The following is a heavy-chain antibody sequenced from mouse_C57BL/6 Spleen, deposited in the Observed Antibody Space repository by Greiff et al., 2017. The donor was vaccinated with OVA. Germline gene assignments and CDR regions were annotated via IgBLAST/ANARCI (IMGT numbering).Heavy chain of an antibody. Sequence: VQLQQPGAELVKPGASVKLSCKASGYTFTSYWMHWVKQRPGQGLEWIGMIHPNSGSTNYNEKFKSKATLTVDKSSSTADMQLSSLTSEDSAVYYCARAVTTVYFDYWGQGTTLTVSS. D-gene: IGHD1-1*01. CDR2: IHPNSGST. CDR3: ARAVTTVYFDY. J-gene: IGHJ2*01. V-gene: IGHV1-64*01. CDR1: GYTFTSYW.